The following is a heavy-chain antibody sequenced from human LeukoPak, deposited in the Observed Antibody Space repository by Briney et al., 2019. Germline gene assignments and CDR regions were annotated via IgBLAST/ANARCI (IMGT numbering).Heavy chain of an antibody. J-gene: IGHJ4*02. D-gene: IGHD3-10*01. V-gene: IGHV1-18*04. Sequence: ASVKVSCKASGYTLTGLYIHWVRQAPGQGLEWMGWISAYNSAYNGNTHYAQKLQGRVTMTTDTSTNTGYMELRSLRSDDTAVYYCAREYGSGSYTGIDYWGQGTLVTVSS. CDR3: AREYGSGSYTGIDY. CDR2: ISAYNSAYNGNT. CDR1: GYTLTGLY.